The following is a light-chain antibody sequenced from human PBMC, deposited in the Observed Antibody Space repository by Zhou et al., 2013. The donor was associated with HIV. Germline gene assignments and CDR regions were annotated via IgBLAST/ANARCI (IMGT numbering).Light chain of an antibody. V-gene: IGKV1-9*01. CDR3: QQLNSFPLT. CDR2: DAS. Sequence: IQLTQSPSSLSASIGDRVTITCRASQDIVTYLAWYQQIPGKAPRVLIYDASTLQTGVSSRFSGSGSGAEFTLSISGLQREDFAIYYCQQLNSFPLTFGQGTRLEIK. CDR1: QDIVTY. J-gene: IGKJ5*01.